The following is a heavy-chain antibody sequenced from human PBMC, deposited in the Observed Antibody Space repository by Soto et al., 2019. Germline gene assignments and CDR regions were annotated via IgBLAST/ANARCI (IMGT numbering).Heavy chain of an antibody. CDR3: ARADGSSALALNY. Sequence: LSLTCAVSGGSISSGGYSWSWIRQPPGKGLEWIGYIYHSGSTYYNPSLKSRVTISVDRSKNQFSLKLSSVTAADTAVYYCARADGSSALALNYWGQGTLVTVSS. CDR2: IYHSGST. D-gene: IGHD6-25*01. CDR1: GGSISSGGYS. V-gene: IGHV4-30-2*01. J-gene: IGHJ4*02.